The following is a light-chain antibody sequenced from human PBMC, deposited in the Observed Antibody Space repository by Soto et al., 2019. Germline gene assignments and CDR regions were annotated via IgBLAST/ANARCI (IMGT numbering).Light chain of an antibody. J-gene: IGLJ2*01. CDR1: NSNIGTNY. V-gene: IGLV1-47*02. CDR2: NNN. CDR3: AAWDDRLSVA. Sequence: QSVLTQPPSASGTPGQRVSISCSGSNSNIGTNYVYWYQQLPGTTPKLLIYNNNQRPSGVPDRFSGSNSGTSASLAISGLRSEDEAYYYCAAWDDRLSVAFGGGTKLTVL.